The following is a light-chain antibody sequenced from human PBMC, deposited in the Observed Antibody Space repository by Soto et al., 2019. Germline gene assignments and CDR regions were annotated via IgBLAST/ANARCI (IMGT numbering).Light chain of an antibody. CDR1: QSVTSSY. J-gene: IGKJ1*01. Sequence: EIVLTQSPGTLSLSPGERAILSCRASQSVTSSYLAWYQQKPGQAPRLLIYGASSRAAGLPDRFSGSGSGTDFPLTISRLEPEDFAVYYCQHYDTSPPTFGQGTKVEIK. CDR2: GAS. V-gene: IGKV3-20*01. CDR3: QHYDTSPPT.